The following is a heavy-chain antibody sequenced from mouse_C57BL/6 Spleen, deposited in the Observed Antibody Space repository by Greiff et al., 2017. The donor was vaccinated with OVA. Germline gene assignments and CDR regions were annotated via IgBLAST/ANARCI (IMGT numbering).Heavy chain of an antibody. V-gene: IGHV2-9*01. CDR2: IWGGGST. J-gene: IGHJ4*01. CDR3: AKERYGNYESYYAMDY. CDR1: GFSLTSYG. Sequence: VKLVESGPGLVAPSQSLSITCTVSGFSLTSYGVDWVRQPPGKGLEWLGVIWGGGSTNYNSALMSRLSISKDNSKSQVFLKMNSLQTDDTAMYYCAKERYGNYESYYAMDYWGQGTSVTVSS. D-gene: IGHD2-1*01.